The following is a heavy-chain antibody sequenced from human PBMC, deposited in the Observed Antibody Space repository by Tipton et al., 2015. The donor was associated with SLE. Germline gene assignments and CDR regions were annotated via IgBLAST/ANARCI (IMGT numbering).Heavy chain of an antibody. D-gene: IGHD6-19*01. CDR1: GGTFGNYA. CDR2: SIPIFGTT. CDR3: AGGHPRLNYFDY. V-gene: IGHV1-69*05. J-gene: IGHJ4*02. Sequence: QLVQSGAEVKKPGSSVRVSCKASGGTFGNYAINWVRQAPGQGLEWMGGSIPIFGTTNYAQSFQGRVTITTDVSTSSTYMELSSLRVEDTAIYFCAGGHPRLNYFDYWGQGTLVTVSS.